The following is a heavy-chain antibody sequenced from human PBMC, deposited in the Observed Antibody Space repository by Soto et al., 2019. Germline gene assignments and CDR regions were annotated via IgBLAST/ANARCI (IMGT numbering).Heavy chain of an antibody. J-gene: IGHJ4*02. V-gene: IGHV3-7*03. Sequence: GTLRRSCAASVFMFSAYWMSWVRHAPGKGLEWVANIHGDGGKIYYVDSVKGRFTISRDNAKRSLYLQMNSLRAEDTAVYYCARDFYGGYTYGPGDYWGQGALVTVSS. CDR3: ARDFYGGYTYGPGDY. D-gene: IGHD5-18*01. CDR2: IHGDGGKI. CDR1: VFMFSAYW.